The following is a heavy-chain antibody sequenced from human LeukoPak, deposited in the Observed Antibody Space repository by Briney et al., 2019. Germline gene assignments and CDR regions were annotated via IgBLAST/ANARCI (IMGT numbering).Heavy chain of an antibody. CDR3: ARERNSWFDY. CDR2: IKQDGSEK. Sequence: GGSLTLSCAASGFTFTTHWLNWLGQAPGKGLEWVANIKQDGSEKYYVHSLKGRFTISRDNAKNSLYLQMNSLRVDDTAVYYCARERNSWFDYWGQGNLVTVSS. CDR1: GFTFTTHW. J-gene: IGHJ4*02. D-gene: IGHD6-13*01. V-gene: IGHV3-7*04.